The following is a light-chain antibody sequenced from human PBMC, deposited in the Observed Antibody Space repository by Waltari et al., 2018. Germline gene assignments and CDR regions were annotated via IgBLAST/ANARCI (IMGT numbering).Light chain of an antibody. CDR3: QQYEDWPRHS. J-gene: IGKJ4*01. V-gene: IGKV3-15*01. Sequence: EIVVTQSPATLSVSPGERDPLSCRASQNVGPSLAWYPQKPCQTPRLLIFGAYSRASGVPARFSGSGSGTDFTLAISSLQSEDFAVYYCQQYEDWPRHSFGGGTKVQIE. CDR1: QNVGPS. CDR2: GAY.